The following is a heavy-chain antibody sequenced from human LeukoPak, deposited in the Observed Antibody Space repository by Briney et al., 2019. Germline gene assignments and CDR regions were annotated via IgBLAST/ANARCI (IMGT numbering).Heavy chain of an antibody. CDR2: IYHSGST. CDR3: AREGGGNIVVVPAAPFFDY. CDR1: GGSISSSSYY. V-gene: IGHV4-39*07. D-gene: IGHD2-2*01. J-gene: IGHJ4*02. Sequence: SETLSLTCTVSGGSISSSSYYWGWIRQPPGKGLEWIGSIYHSGSTYYNPSLKSRVTISVDTSKNQFSLKLSSVTAADTAVYYCAREGGGNIVVVPAAPFFDYWGQGTLVTVSS.